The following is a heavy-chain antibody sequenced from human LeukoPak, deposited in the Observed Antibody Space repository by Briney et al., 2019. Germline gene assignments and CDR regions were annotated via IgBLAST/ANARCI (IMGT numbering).Heavy chain of an antibody. J-gene: IGHJ4*02. V-gene: IGHV3-30*02. D-gene: IGHD1-26*01. CDR2: IRYDGSNK. CDR1: GFTFSSYG. CDR3: ARERGVGTTNLLDF. Sequence: GGSLRLSCAASGFTFSSYGMHWVRQAPGKGLEWVAFIRYDGSNKYYADSVKGRFTISRDNSKNSLFLQMNSLRAEDTAVYYCARERGVGTTNLLDFWGQGTLVTVSS.